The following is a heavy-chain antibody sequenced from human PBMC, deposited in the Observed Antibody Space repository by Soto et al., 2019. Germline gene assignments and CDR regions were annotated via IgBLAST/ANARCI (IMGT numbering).Heavy chain of an antibody. D-gene: IGHD3-10*01. Sequence: PGGSLRLSCEASGFPFDNYAMSWVRQAPGKGLEWVAVISYDGSNKYYADSVKGRFTISRDNSKNTLYLQMNSLRAEDTAVYYCAKDFGYYGSGSYNDYWGQGTLVTVSS. CDR2: ISYDGSNK. V-gene: IGHV3-30*18. J-gene: IGHJ4*02. CDR1: GFPFDNYA. CDR3: AKDFGYYGSGSYNDY.